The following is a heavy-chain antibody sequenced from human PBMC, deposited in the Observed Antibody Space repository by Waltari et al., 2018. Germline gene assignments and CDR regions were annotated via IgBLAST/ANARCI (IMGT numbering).Heavy chain of an antibody. CDR3: ARSKEDDIVIVPPGLDS. CDR1: GYTFRHYA. J-gene: IGHJ4*02. Sequence: QVQLVQSESELTKPGAPVNVSCKASGYTFRHYAINRVRQAPGQGLEWMGWININTGNPTYAQDFSGRCVFSLDTSVNTAYLQINSLTTEDTAIYYCARSKEDDIVIVPPGLDSWGQGTLVTVSS. CDR2: ININTGNP. D-gene: IGHD2-2*01. V-gene: IGHV7-4-1*02.